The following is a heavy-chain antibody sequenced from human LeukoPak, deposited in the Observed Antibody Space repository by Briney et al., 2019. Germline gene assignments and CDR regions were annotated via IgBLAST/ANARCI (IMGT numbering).Heavy chain of an antibody. CDR1: GFTFSSSE. D-gene: IGHD3-10*01. CDR2: ISGSGGTI. V-gene: IGHV3-48*03. CDR3: ARDEIRSGAFDI. Sequence: GGTLRLSCAASGFTFSSSEMNWVRQAPGKGLEWVSYISGSGGTIYYGESVKGRFTISGDNAKNSMYLQMNSLRAEDTAIYYCARDEIRSGAFDIWGQGTMVTVSS. J-gene: IGHJ3*02.